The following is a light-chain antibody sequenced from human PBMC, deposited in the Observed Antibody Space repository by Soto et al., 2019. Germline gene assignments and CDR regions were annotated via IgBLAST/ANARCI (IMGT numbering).Light chain of an antibody. V-gene: IGKV3-11*01. CDR1: LSVRNY. CDR2: DAS. CDR3: QQRSNWPYT. Sequence: EIGLTQSPATLSLSPGDRATLSCRASLSVRNYLAWYQQKPGQAPRLLIYDASNRATGIPARFSGSGSGTDFSLTISGLAPEDFAVYYCQQRSNWPYTFGQGTILEIK. J-gene: IGKJ2*01.